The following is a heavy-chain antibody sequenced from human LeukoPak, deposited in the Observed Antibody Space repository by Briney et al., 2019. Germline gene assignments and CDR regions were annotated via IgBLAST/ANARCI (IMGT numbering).Heavy chain of an antibody. CDR3: TKDLFERLTPYTPVDI. J-gene: IGHJ3*02. D-gene: IGHD3-9*01. CDR2: ITWNNDKI. V-gene: IGHV3-9*01. Sequence: PGGSLRLSCAASGFTFEYYAIHWVRQAPGKGLEWVSSITWNNDKIAYTDSVKGRFTISRDNARSSLYLQMNSLRPEDTALYYCTKDLFERLTPYTPVDIWGQGTMVSVSS. CDR1: GFTFEYYA.